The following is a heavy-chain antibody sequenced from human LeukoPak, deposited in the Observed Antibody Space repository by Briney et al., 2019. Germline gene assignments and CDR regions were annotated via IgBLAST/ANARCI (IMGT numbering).Heavy chain of an antibody. CDR2: IRYDGSNK. Sequence: GGSLRLSCAASGFTFSSYGMHWVRQAPGKGLEWVAFIRYDGSNKYYADSVKGRFTISRDNSKNTLYLQMNSLRAEDTAVYYCARGGSYSSSWYGYWGQGTLVTVSS. CDR1: GFTFSSYG. J-gene: IGHJ4*02. D-gene: IGHD6-13*01. CDR3: ARGGSYSSSWYGY. V-gene: IGHV3-30*02.